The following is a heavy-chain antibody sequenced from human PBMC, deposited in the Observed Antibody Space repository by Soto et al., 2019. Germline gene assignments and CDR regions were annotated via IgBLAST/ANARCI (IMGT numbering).Heavy chain of an antibody. D-gene: IGHD2-2*01. J-gene: IGHJ5*02. CDR2: ISYDGSNK. V-gene: IGHV3-30-3*01. CDR3: ARDPKPRYCSSTSCYLNWFDP. CDR1: GFTFSSYA. Sequence: GSLRLSCAASGFTFSSYAMHWVRQAPGKGLEWVAVISYDGSNKYYADSVKGRFTISRDNSKNTLYLQMNSLRAEDTAVYYCARDPKPRYCSSTSCYLNWFDPWGQGTLVTVSS.